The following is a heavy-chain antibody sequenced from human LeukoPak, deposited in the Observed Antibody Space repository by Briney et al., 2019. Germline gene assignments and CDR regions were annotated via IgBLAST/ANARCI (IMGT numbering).Heavy chain of an antibody. Sequence: GGSLRLSCAASGCTFSSYAMSWVRQAPGKGLEWVSAISGSGGSTYYADSVKGRFTISRDNSKNTLYLQMNSLRAEDTAVYYCAKTKGPAAILLHFDYWGQGTLVTVSS. J-gene: IGHJ4*02. CDR1: GCTFSSYA. V-gene: IGHV3-23*01. D-gene: IGHD2-2*02. CDR3: AKTKGPAAILLHFDY. CDR2: ISGSGGST.